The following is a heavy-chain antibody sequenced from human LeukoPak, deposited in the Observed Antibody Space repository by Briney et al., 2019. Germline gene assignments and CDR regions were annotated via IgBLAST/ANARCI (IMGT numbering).Heavy chain of an antibody. CDR2: INPSGGST. Sequence: EASVKVSCKASGYTFTSYYMHWVRQAPGQGLEWMGIINPSGGSTSYAQKFQGRVTMSRDTSTSTVYMELSSLRSEDTAVYYCARDSVEFLYDSSGYYAFDIWGQGTMVTVSS. V-gene: IGHV1-46*01. CDR1: GYTFTSYY. D-gene: IGHD3-22*01. J-gene: IGHJ3*02. CDR3: ARDSVEFLYDSSGYYAFDI.